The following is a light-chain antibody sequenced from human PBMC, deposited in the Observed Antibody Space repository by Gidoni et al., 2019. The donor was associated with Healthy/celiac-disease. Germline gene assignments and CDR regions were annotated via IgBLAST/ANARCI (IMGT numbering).Light chain of an antibody. V-gene: IGKV3-20*01. CDR3: QQYGSSQGLT. CDR1: QSVSSIY. Sequence: IALTQSPGPLSLSPGERATLSCRASQSVSSIYLAWYQQKPGQAPRLLISGASSRATGIPDRFSGSGSGTDFTLTISRLEPEDFAVYYCQQYGSSQGLTFGGGTKVEIK. J-gene: IGKJ4*01. CDR2: GAS.